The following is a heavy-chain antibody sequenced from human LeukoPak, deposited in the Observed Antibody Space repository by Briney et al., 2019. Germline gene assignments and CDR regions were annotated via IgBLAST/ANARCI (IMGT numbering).Heavy chain of an antibody. CDR2: IKQDGSEK. V-gene: IGHV3-7*01. CDR1: GFTFSSYW. CDR3: ARASLSGSSDY. J-gene: IGHJ4*02. Sequence: PGGSLRPSCAASGFTFSSYWMSWVRQAPGKGLEWVANIKQDGSEKYYVDSVKGRFTISGDNAKNSLYLQMNSLRAEDTAVYYCARASLSGSSDYWGQGTLVTVSS. D-gene: IGHD3-3*01.